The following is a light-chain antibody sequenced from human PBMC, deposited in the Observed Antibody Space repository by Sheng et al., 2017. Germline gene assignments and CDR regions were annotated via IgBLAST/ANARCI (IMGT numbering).Light chain of an antibody. CDR1: QSVGSG. CDR2: EAS. V-gene: IGKV3-15*01. J-gene: IGKJ1*01. Sequence: EAVMTQSPATLPVSPGERATLSCRASQSVGSGLAWYQQRPGQPPRLLIYEASTRAAGIPARFSGSGSGTDFTLTISGLQPEDFAMYYCQQYGRSPATFGQGTKVEIK. CDR3: QQYGRSPAT.